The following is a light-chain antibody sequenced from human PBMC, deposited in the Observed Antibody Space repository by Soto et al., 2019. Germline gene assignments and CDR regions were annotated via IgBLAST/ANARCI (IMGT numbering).Light chain of an antibody. J-gene: IGKJ1*01. Sequence: DIQMTQSPSSVSASVGDRVTITCRASQAIDSWLAWYQQKPGEAPKLLIFTGSLLHSGVPPRFSGSGSGTDFTLTISSLQPEDFATYYCQQYNSYQWTFGQGTKVEIK. V-gene: IGKV1-12*01. CDR3: QQYNSYQWT. CDR2: TGS. CDR1: QAIDSW.